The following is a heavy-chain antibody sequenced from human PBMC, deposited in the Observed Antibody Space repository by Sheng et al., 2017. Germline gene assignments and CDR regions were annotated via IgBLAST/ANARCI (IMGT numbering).Heavy chain of an antibody. D-gene: IGHD6-13*01. J-gene: IGHJ4*02. CDR1: IHLQFLW. V-gene: IGHV3-30*02. CDR3: AKERQQLTQLTYFDS. Sequence: QVQLVQSGGRRGPAWGVPGALLYSVWIHLQFLWLTLGPPGSRQGAGSGWHLCTMMDTAHTMETPVKGRFIVSRDISKNTVYLQMNSLSAEDTAVYYCAKERQQLTQLTYFDSWGQGTLVTVSS. CDR2: CTMMDTA.